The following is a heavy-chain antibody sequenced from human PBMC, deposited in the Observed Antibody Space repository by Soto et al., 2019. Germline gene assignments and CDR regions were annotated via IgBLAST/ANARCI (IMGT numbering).Heavy chain of an antibody. J-gene: IGHJ3*02. D-gene: IGHD7-27*01. CDR1: GFTVSSNY. V-gene: IGHV3-53*01. CDR2: IYSGGST. CDR3: ASLLTGDLWQAFDI. Sequence: GGSLRLSCAASGFTVSSNYMSWVRQAPGKGLEWVSVIYSGGSTYYADSVKGRVTISRDNSKNTLYLQMNSLRAEDTAVYYFASLLTGDLWQAFDIWGQGTMVTVSS.